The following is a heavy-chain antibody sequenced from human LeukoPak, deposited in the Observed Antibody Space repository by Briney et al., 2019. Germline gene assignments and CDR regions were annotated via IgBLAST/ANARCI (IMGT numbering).Heavy chain of an antibody. D-gene: IGHD5-24*01. CDR1: GGSISSSSYY. V-gene: IGHV4-39*01. Sequence: PSETLSLTCTVSGGSISSSSYYWGWIRQPPGKGLEWIGSIYYSGSTYYNPSLKSRVTISVDTSKNQFSLKLSSVTAADTAVYYCARQMAAVVFDAWGQGTLVTVSS. CDR3: ARQMAAVVFDA. CDR2: IYYSGST. J-gene: IGHJ5*02.